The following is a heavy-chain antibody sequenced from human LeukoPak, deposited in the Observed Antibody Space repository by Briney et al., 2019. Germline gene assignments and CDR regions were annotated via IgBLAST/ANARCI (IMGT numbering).Heavy chain of an antibody. CDR2: INNDGSTT. CDR1: GFSFRSSW. CDR3: ARDVGYSAYD. D-gene: IGHD5-12*01. J-gene: IGHJ4*02. Sequence: GGSLRLSCAAYGFSFRSSWMHWVRQAPGKGLVWVSRINNDGSTTTYADSVKGRFTISRDNAKNTLFLQMNSLRAEDTAVYYCARDVGYSAYDWGQGTLVTVSS. V-gene: IGHV3-74*01.